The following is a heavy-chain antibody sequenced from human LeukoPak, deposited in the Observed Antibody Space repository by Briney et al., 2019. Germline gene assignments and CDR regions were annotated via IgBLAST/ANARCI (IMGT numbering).Heavy chain of an antibody. Sequence: GGSVRLSCAASGFTFTDFAMNWVRQAPGKGLEWVSGIGGGGTNTDYADSVKGRFTISRDNSKNTLTLQMSSLRADDTAVYFCAKDARGYHRPIDHWGQGILVTVSS. CDR1: GFTFTDFA. V-gene: IGHV3-23*01. J-gene: IGHJ4*02. CDR2: IGGGGTNT. CDR3: AKDARGYHRPIDH. D-gene: IGHD3-22*01.